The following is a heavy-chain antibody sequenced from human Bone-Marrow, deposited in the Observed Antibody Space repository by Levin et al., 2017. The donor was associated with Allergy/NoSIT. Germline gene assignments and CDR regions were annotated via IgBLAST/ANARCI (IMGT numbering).Heavy chain of an antibody. V-gene: IGHV1-69*01. Sequence: PGESLKISCKVSGGSFNSHVISWLRLAPGQGLEWMGGIIPIFGAANYAQKFQARVAITADESTRTASMELSSLRSDDSALYYCATNRRTDCTGGSCYSFDFWGQGTLVTVSS. J-gene: IGHJ4*02. CDR2: IIPIFGAA. CDR1: GGSFNSHV. D-gene: IGHD2-15*01. CDR3: ATNRRTDCTGGSCYSFDF.